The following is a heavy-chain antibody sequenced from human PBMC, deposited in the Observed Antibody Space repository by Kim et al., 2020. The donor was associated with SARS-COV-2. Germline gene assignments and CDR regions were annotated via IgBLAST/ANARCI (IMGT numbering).Heavy chain of an antibody. CDR3: AKDGGSGSYGPRYFDY. J-gene: IGHJ4*01. D-gene: IGHD3-10*01. V-gene: IGHV3-33*06. Sequence: GGSLRLSCAASGFTFSSYAMHWVRQAPGKGLEWVAVIWYDGSNKYYADSVKGRFTISRDNSKNTLYLQMNSLRAEDTAVYYWAKDGGSGSYGPRYFDYWG. CDR2: IWYDGSNK. CDR1: GFTFSSYA.